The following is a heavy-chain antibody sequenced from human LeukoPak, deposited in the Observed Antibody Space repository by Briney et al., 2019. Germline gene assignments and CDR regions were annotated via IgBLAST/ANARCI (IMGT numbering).Heavy chain of an antibody. J-gene: IGHJ6*03. CDR1: GFTFSSYS. CDR3: AKAVADNIYYYYYMDV. D-gene: IGHD6-19*01. V-gene: IGHV3-21*01. CDR2: ISSSSSYI. Sequence: PGGSLRLSCAASGFTFSSYSMNWVRQAPGKGLEWVSSISSSSSYIYYADSVKGRFTISRDNAKNSLYLQMNSLRAEDTAVYYCAKAVADNIYYYYYMDVWGKGTTVTVSS.